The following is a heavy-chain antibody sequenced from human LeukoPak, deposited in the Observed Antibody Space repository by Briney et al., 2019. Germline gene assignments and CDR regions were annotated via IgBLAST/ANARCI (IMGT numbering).Heavy chain of an antibody. CDR1: GFTFSSYG. D-gene: IGHD5-24*01. Sequence: GGSLRLSCAASGFTFSSYGMHWVRQAPGKGLEWVAVISYDGSNKYYADSVKGRFTISRDNSKNTLYLQMNSLGAEDTAVYYCAKNLRWLQLNYYFDYWGQGTLVTVSS. J-gene: IGHJ4*02. V-gene: IGHV3-30*18. CDR2: ISYDGSNK. CDR3: AKNLRWLQLNYYFDY.